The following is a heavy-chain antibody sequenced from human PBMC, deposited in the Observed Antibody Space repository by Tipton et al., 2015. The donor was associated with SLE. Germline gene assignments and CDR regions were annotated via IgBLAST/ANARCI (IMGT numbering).Heavy chain of an antibody. V-gene: IGHV4-34*01. CDR1: GGSFSGYY. CDR2: INYSGST. D-gene: IGHD3-22*01. J-gene: IGHJ3*01. Sequence: TLSLTCAVYGGSFSGYYWSWIRQSPGKGLEWIGEINYSGSTKYNPSLKSRVTISVDASKSQFSLKVNFMTAADTAVYYCATSLNYYDSRGPVAWGQGTMVTFSS. CDR3: ATSLNYYDSRGPVA.